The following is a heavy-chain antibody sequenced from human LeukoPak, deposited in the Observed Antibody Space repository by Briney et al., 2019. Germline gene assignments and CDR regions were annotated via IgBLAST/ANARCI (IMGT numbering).Heavy chain of an antibody. V-gene: IGHV1-69*13. Sequence: ASVKVSCKASGGTFSSYAISWVRQAPGQGLEWMGGIIPIFGTANYAQKFQGRVTITAGESTSTAYMELSSLRSEDTAVYYCARGHCSGGSCYYFDYWGQGTLVTVSS. CDR3: ARGHCSGGSCYYFDY. J-gene: IGHJ4*02. CDR2: IIPIFGTA. D-gene: IGHD2-15*01. CDR1: GGTFSSYA.